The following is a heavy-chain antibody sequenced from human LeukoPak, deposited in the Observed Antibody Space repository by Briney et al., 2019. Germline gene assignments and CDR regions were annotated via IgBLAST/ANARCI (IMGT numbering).Heavy chain of an antibody. Sequence: PGGALRLSCAASGFAFSSYWMSWVRQAPGKGLEGVAHINEDGSEAYYVHSVQGQFHISKDKAKTSLYLQMHSLRGEDPAVYYCARATASNWFHPWGQGTLVTVSS. CDR2: INEDGSEA. D-gene: IGHD2-21*01. CDR3: ARATASNWFHP. J-gene: IGHJ5*02. V-gene: IGHV3-7*01. CDR1: GFAFSSYW.